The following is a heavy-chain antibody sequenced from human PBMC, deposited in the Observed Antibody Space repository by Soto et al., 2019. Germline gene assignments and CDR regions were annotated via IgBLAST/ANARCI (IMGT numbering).Heavy chain of an antibody. V-gene: IGHV1-2*02. CDR3: ARVVPGAEAWFGP. J-gene: IGHJ5*02. CDR1: GYTFTGYY. Sequence: ASVKVSCKASGYTFTGYYMHWVRQAPGQPLEWLGWISLYSDGTNYAQKFQGRVSMTTDTSTTTAYMELRSLRSDDTAVYYCARVVPGAEAWFGPWGQGTLVTVSS. D-gene: IGHD2-2*01. CDR2: ISLYSDGT.